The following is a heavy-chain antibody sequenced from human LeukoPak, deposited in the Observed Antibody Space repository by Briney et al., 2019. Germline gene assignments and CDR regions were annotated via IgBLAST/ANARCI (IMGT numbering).Heavy chain of an antibody. Sequence: GGSLRLSCAASGFTFSSYAMSWVRQAPGKGLEWVSAISGSGGSTYYADSVKGRFTISRDNSKNTLYLQMNSLRAEDTAVHYCAKAAGYSGYEKLDYWGQGTLVTVSS. CDR1: GFTFSSYA. J-gene: IGHJ4*02. CDR3: AKAAGYSGYEKLDY. V-gene: IGHV3-23*01. D-gene: IGHD5-12*01. CDR2: ISGSGGST.